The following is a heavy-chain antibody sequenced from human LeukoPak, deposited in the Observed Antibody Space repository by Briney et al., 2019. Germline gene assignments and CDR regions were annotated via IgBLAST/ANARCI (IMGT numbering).Heavy chain of an antibody. CDR2: LSSSGSAF. J-gene: IGHJ4*02. V-gene: IGHV3-48*03. CDR1: GFTFRSYE. D-gene: IGHD3-10*01. Sequence: PGGSLTLSCEDSGFTFRSYEMNWVRQAPGKGLEWIAYLSSSGSAFSYADSVKGRFTISRDNAKNSLFLQLNNLRAEDTAVYYCSRLSAMLRGPEPFYFFEYWGQGILVTVSS. CDR3: SRLSAMLRGPEPFYFFEY.